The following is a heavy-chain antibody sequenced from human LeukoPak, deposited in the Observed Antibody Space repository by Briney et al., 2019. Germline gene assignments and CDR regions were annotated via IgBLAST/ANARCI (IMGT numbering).Heavy chain of an antibody. J-gene: IGHJ4*02. CDR1: GFTFDDYA. CDR2: ISWNSGSI. CDR3: AKGIVAVADRVDY. V-gene: IGHV3-9*01. Sequence: GGSLRLSCAASGFTFDDYAMHWVRQAPGKGLEWVSGISWNSGSIGYADSVKGRFTISRDNAKNSLYLQMNSLRAEDTALYYRAKGIVAVADRVDYWGQGTLVTVSS. D-gene: IGHD6-19*01.